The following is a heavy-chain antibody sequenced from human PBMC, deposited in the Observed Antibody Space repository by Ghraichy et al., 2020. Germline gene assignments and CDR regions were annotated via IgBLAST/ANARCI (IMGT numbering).Heavy chain of an antibody. CDR3: AVGGVVAAAHFDY. CDR1: GFSVSSNY. D-gene: IGHD2-15*01. V-gene: IGHV3-66*01. J-gene: IGHJ4*02. CDR2: LYSGGST. Sequence: GGSLRLSCEASGFSVSSNYMSWVRQAPGKGLEWVSVLYSGGSTYYADSVKGRFTISRDNSKNTLYLQMNSLRAEDTALYYCAVGGVVAAAHFDYWGQGTLVTVSS.